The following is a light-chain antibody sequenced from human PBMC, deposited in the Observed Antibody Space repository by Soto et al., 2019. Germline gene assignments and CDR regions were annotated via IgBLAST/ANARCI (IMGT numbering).Light chain of an antibody. CDR3: QQLNTLPFT. V-gene: IGKV1-9*01. CDR1: HDISTY. Sequence: EIQMTHSPSSLSASVGDRVTITCRASHDISTYLAWYQQKPGKAPKLMIYGASTMQSGVPSRFSGSGSGTEFTLTISGLLPEDFATYHCQQLNTLPFTFGQGTRLEI. J-gene: IGKJ5*01. CDR2: GAS.